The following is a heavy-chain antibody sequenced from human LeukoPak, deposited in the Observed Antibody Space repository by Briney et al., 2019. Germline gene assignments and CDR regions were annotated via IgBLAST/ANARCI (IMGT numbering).Heavy chain of an antibody. CDR2: ISSSGSTI. CDR3: ARDNGPGYDILTGSLAFDI. Sequence: GGSLRLSCAASGFTFSDYYMSWIRQAPGKGLEWVSYISSSGSTIYYADSVKGRFTISRDNAKNSLYLQMNSLRAEDTAVYYCARDNGPGYDILTGSLAFDIWGQGTMVTVSS. V-gene: IGHV3-11*01. D-gene: IGHD3-9*01. CDR1: GFTFSDYY. J-gene: IGHJ3*02.